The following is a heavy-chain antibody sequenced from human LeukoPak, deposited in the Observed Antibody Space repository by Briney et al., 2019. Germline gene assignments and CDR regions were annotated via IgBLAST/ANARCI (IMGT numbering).Heavy chain of an antibody. CDR1: GFTFSSYA. Sequence: PGGSLRLSCAASGFTFSSYAMHWVRQAPGKGLEYVSAISSNGGCTYYANSVKGRFTISRDNSKNTLYLQMGSLRAEDTGVYYCARDSGSRCAPDAFDIWGQGTMVTVSS. D-gene: IGHD1-26*01. CDR3: ARDSGSRCAPDAFDI. V-gene: IGHV3-64*01. J-gene: IGHJ3*02. CDR2: ISSNGGCT.